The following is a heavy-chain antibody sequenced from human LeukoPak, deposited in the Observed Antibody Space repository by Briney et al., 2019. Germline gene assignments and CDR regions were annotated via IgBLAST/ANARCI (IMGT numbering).Heavy chain of an antibody. CDR3: ARNAGSYFEFAP. CDR2: VSGNSGKT. D-gene: IGHD1-26*01. Sequence: ASVKVSCKTSGYTFSTYGLSWVRQAPGQGLEWMGWVSGNSGKTHYAQKFQDRVTLTTDTSSTTAFMELRSLRSDDTAMYYCARNAGSYFEFAPWGQGTLVTVSS. CDR1: GYTFSTYG. J-gene: IGHJ5*02. V-gene: IGHV1-18*01.